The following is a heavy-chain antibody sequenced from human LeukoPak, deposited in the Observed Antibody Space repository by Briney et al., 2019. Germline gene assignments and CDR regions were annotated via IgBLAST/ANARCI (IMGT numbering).Heavy chain of an antibody. Sequence: SEXXXLTXTVSGGSISSSSYYWGWIRQPPGKGLEWIGNTYYGGDTYYNPSLKSRVTISVDTSKNQFSLELNSVTAADTAVYYCAAAFDYWGQGILVTVSS. J-gene: IGHJ4*02. CDR2: TYYGGDT. V-gene: IGHV4-39*01. CDR3: AAAFDY. CDR1: GGSISSSSYY. D-gene: IGHD6-25*01.